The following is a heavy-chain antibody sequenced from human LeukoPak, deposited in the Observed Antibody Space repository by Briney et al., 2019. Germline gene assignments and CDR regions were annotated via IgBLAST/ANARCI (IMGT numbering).Heavy chain of an antibody. CDR2: NSGYNSKT. Sequence: GASVKVSCKASGYTFTSYGISWVRQAPGQGLEWMGWNSGYNSKTNYAQKFQGRVTMTTDTSTSTAYMELRSLRSDDTAVYYCARFGYDGTTYYYYYYMDVWGKGTTVTISS. CDR1: GYTFTSYG. CDR3: ARFGYDGTTYYYYYYMDV. V-gene: IGHV1-18*01. J-gene: IGHJ6*03. D-gene: IGHD5-12*01.